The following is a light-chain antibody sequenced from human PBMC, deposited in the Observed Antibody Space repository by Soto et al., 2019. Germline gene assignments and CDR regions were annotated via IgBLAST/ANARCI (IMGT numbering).Light chain of an antibody. CDR1: QNIERW. CDR3: QQFKSDTWT. J-gene: IGKJ1*01. Sequence: DIQMTQSPSTLSASVGDRVTITCRASQNIERWLAWYQQKPGKAPKLLLYDVSSLESGVPLRFSGSGSATEFILTINGLQPDDFATYFCQQFKSDTWTFGQGTRWIS. V-gene: IGKV1-5*01. CDR2: DVS.